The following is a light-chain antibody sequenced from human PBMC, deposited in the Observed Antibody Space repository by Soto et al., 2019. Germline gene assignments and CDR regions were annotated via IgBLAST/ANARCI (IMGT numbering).Light chain of an antibody. CDR3: LLSFGSARV. V-gene: IGLV7-46*01. J-gene: IGLJ2*01. Sequence: QAVVTLEPSVTVSPRGTVTLTCGSSSGGVTSGHYPHWLQQKPGQAPRTLIYDTTNRHPWTPARFSGSLLGGKAALTLSGAQPEDEADYYCLLSFGSARVFGVGTKLTVL. CDR1: SGGVTSGHY. CDR2: DTT.